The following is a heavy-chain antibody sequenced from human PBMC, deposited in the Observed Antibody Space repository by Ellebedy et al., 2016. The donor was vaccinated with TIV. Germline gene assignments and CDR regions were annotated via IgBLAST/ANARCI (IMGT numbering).Heavy chain of an antibody. D-gene: IGHD6-19*01. J-gene: IGHJ4*02. CDR3: ARTDGSGWAFDS. CDR2: IYWDDAK. CDR1: GFSLSTTRVS. Sequence: SGPTLVKPTQTLTLTCTFSGFSLSTTRVSVSWIRQPPGKALERLARIYWDDAKYLNTSLRTRLTLSKDTSKNPVVLTMTNMDAVDTATYYCARTDGSGWAFDSWGQGTLVTVSS. V-gene: IGHV2-70*11.